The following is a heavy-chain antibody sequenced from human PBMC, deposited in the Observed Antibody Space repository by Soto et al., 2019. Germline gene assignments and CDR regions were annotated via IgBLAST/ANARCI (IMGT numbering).Heavy chain of an antibody. Sequence: QVQLQESGPGLVKPSQTLSLTCTVSGGSISSGGYYWSWIRQHPGKGLEWIGYIYFSGSIYYNPSLKSRVTISVDTSKNQFSLKLSSVTAADTAVYYCARSPHIQLWSYPSDYWGQGTLVTVSS. CDR2: IYFSGSI. CDR1: GGSISSGGYY. CDR3: ARSPHIQLWSYPSDY. J-gene: IGHJ4*02. D-gene: IGHD5-18*01. V-gene: IGHV4-31*03.